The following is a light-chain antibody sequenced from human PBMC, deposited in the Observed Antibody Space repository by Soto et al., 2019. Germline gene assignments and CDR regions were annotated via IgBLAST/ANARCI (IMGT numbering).Light chain of an antibody. Sequence: EIGLTQSPGTLSLSPGERATLSCRASQSVSSSYLAWYQQKPGQAPRLLIYGASSRATGIPDRFSGSGSGTDFTLTISRLEPEDFAVYYCQQYGSSPQITFGQVTRLEIK. CDR2: GAS. J-gene: IGKJ5*01. CDR1: QSVSSSY. V-gene: IGKV3-20*01. CDR3: QQYGSSPQIT.